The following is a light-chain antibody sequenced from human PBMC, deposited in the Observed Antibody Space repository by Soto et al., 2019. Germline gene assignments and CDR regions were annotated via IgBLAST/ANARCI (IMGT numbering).Light chain of an antibody. V-gene: IGLV9-49*01. Sequence: QAVLTQPPSASASLGASVTLTCTLSSDYSHYKVDWYQQGPGKGPRFVMRVGTGGIVGSKGDGIPDRFSVLGSGLNRYLTIKNIQEEDESDYHCGADHGSGSNFVVVFGGGTKLTVL. CDR1: SDYSHYK. CDR2: VGTGGIVG. CDR3: GADHGSGSNFVVV. J-gene: IGLJ2*01.